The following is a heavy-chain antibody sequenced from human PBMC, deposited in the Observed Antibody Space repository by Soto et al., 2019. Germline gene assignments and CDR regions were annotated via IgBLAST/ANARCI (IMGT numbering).Heavy chain of an antibody. CDR1: GFTFSSYW. V-gene: IGHV3-7*03. D-gene: IGHD2-21*02. CDR3: AMLAYCGGDCYSSYFDY. J-gene: IGHJ4*02. Sequence: VQLVESGGGLVQPGGSLRLSCAASGFTFSSYWMSWVRQAPGKGLEWVANIKQDGSEKDYVDSVKGRFTISRDNAKNSLYLQMNSLRAEDTAVYYCAMLAYCGGDCYSSYFDYWGQGTLVTVSS. CDR2: IKQDGSEK.